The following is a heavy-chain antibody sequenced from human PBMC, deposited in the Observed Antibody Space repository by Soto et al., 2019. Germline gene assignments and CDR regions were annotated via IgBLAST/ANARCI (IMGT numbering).Heavy chain of an antibody. Sequence: GGSLRLSCAASGFTVSSNYMSWVRQAPGKGLEWVSVIYSGGSTYYADSVKGRFTISRDNSKNTLYLQMNSLRAEDTAVYYCARDLPALYVTVADYYGMDVWGQGTTVTVSS. D-gene: IGHD2-2*02. CDR3: ARDLPALYVTVADYYGMDV. V-gene: IGHV3-53*01. J-gene: IGHJ6*02. CDR2: IYSGGST. CDR1: GFTVSSNY.